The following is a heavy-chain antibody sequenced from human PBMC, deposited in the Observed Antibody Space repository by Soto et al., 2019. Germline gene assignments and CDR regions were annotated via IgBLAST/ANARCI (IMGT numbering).Heavy chain of an antibody. J-gene: IGHJ4*02. CDR1: GASIIGHY. V-gene: IGHV4-59*11. CDR2: VYNYGRT. CDR3: ADETGSWFLDS. Sequence: QVRLQEAGTGLLKPSETLSLTCTVSGASIIGHYWSWIRQPPGKGLEWIGYVYNYGRTTFSPSLKRMATVPADSSKNQIALNLTSGTAADTASYYCADETGSWFLDSWGQVTLGTFSS. D-gene: IGHD3-9*01.